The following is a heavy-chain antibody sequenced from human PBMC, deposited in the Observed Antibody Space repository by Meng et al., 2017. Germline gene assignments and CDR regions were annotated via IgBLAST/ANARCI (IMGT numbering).Heavy chain of an antibody. CDR2: INPSGGST. V-gene: IGHV1-46*01. J-gene: IGHJ4*02. Sequence: QVQLVLSGAEVKKPGASVKVSCKASGDTFTSYYMHWVRQAPGQGLEWMGIINPSGGSTSYAQKFQGRVTMTRDTSTSTVYMELSSLRSEDTAVYYCASSSGWGDPVYDYWGQGTLVTSSS. D-gene: IGHD2-21*01. CDR3: ASSSGWGDPVYDY. CDR1: GDTFTSYY.